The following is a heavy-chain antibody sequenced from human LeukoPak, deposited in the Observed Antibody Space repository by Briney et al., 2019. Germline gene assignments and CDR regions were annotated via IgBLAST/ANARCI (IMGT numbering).Heavy chain of an antibody. D-gene: IGHD6-13*01. CDR3: ARGAFTAGHFFDF. J-gene: IGHJ4*02. CDR2: INTNSGDT. V-gene: IGHV1-2*02. Sequence: GASVKVSCKASGYSFTGYYIHWVRQAPGQGLEWMGRINTNSGDTNYAQSFQGRVSMTRDTSITTAYVEVSRLTSDDTAVYYCARGAFTAGHFFDFWGQGSLVTVSS. CDR1: GYSFTGYY.